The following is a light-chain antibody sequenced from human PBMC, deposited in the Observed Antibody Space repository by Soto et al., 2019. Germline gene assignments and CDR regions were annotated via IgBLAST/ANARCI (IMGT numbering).Light chain of an antibody. CDR1: QSVSSNF. Sequence: EIWVTQSPGTLSLSPWEIATLSCSASQSVSSNFLAWYQQKPGQAPRLLIYGVSSRASGIPDRFFGSGSGTDFTLTINRLEPEDFAVYYCQQYANSPITFGQGTRLEIK. CDR3: QQYANSPIT. J-gene: IGKJ5*01. V-gene: IGKV3-20*01. CDR2: GVS.